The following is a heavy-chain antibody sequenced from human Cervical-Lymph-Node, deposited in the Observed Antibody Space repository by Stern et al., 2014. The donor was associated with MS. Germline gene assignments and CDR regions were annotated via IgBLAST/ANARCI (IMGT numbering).Heavy chain of an antibody. Sequence: EVQLVESGGGLVKPGGSLRLSCAASGFTFSRYSMNWVRPAPGKGLEWVSSISSSSSYIYYADSVKGRFTISRDNAKNSLYLQMNSLRAEDTAVYYCARDLSSGWYRPFDYWGQGTLVTVSS. V-gene: IGHV3-21*02. J-gene: IGHJ4*02. D-gene: IGHD6-19*01. CDR3: ARDLSSGWYRPFDY. CDR2: ISSSSSYI. CDR1: GFTFSRYS.